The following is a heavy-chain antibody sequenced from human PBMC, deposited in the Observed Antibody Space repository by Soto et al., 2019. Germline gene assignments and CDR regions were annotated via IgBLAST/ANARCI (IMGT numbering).Heavy chain of an antibody. J-gene: IGHJ4*02. CDR1: GFTFSSYG. Sequence: GGSLRLSCAASGFTFSSYGMHWVRQAPGKGLEWVAVISYDGSNKYYADSVKGRFTISRDNSKNTLYLQMNSLRAEDTAVYYCAKGGQVRGRDPHFDYWGQGTLVTVSS. V-gene: IGHV3-30*18. D-gene: IGHD3-10*01. CDR2: ISYDGSNK. CDR3: AKGGQVRGRDPHFDY.